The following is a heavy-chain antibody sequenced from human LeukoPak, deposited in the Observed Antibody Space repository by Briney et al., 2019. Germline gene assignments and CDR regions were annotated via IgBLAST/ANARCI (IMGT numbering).Heavy chain of an antibody. D-gene: IGHD1-26*01. Sequence: SETLSLTCTVSGGSMNNYYWSWIRQPAGKGLECIGRIYTSGSTNYNPSLTSRITMSVDTSKNQFSLKLRAVTAADTAVYYCAREVGATLGHWGQGMLVTVSS. V-gene: IGHV4-4*07. J-gene: IGHJ4*02. CDR1: GGSMNNYY. CDR3: AREVGATLGH. CDR2: IYTSGST.